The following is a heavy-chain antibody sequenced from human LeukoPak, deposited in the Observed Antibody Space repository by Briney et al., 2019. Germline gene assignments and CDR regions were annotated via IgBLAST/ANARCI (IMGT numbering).Heavy chain of an antibody. CDR2: IYYSGST. CDR1: GGSISSYY. CDR3: ARQVSAYYYGMDV. J-gene: IGHJ6*02. Sequence: PSETLSLTCTVSGGSISSYYWSRIRQPPGKGLEWIGYIYYSGSTNYNPSLKSRVTISVDTSKNQFSLELTFVTAADTAVYYCARQVSAYYYGMDVWGQGTTVTVSS. V-gene: IGHV4-59*08.